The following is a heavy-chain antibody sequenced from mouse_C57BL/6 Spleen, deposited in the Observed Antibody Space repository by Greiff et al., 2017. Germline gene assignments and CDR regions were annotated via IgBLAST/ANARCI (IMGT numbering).Heavy chain of an antibody. J-gene: IGHJ4*01. V-gene: IGHV1-85*01. CDR1: GYTFTSYD. CDR2: IYPRGGST. Sequence: VMLVESGPELVKPGASVKLSCKASGYTFTSYDINWVKQRPGQGLEWIGWIYPRGGSTKYTEKFKGKATLTVDTSSSTAYMELHRLTTEDSAVYVCAPCAGSSYGCAMDYWGQGTSVTVSA. D-gene: IGHD1-1*01. CDR3: APCAGSSYGCAMDY.